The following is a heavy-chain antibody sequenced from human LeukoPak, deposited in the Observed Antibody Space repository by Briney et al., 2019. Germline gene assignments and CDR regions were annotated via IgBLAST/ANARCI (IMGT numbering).Heavy chain of an antibody. J-gene: IGHJ4*02. CDR2: ISGSGGST. Sequence: PGGSLRLSCAASGFTFSSYAMSWVRQAPGKGLEWVSAISGSGGSTYYADSVKGRFTISRDNSKNTLYLQMNSLRAEDTAVYYCVKDAPGNVVVPAALFDYWGQGTLVTVSS. V-gene: IGHV3-23*01. D-gene: IGHD2-2*01. CDR1: GFTFSSYA. CDR3: VKDAPGNVVVPAALFDY.